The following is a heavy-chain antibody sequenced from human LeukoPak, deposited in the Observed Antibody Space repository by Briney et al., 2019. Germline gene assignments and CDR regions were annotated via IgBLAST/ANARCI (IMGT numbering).Heavy chain of an antibody. V-gene: IGHV4-39*07. CDR3: ARAVAAISLIDY. D-gene: IGHD2-15*01. J-gene: IGHJ4*02. CDR1: GGSISSSSYY. CDR2: IYYSGST. Sequence: SETLSLTCTVSGGSISSSSYYWGWIRQPPGKGLEWIGSIYYSGSTYYNPSLKSRVTISVDTSKNQFSLKLSSVTAADTAVYYCARAVAAISLIDYWGQGTLVTVSS.